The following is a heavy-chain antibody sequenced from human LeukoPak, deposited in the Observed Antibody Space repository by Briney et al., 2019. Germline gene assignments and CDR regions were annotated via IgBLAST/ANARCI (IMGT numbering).Heavy chain of an antibody. CDR1: GYSFSSHD. Sequence: ASVKVSCKASGYSFSSHDINWVPQATGQGLEWMGWMNPKSGNTDHAQKFQGRVTMSRNTSISVAYLELSSLRSEDTAVYFCARASLLRGLVGCYFDSWGQGTPVTVFS. CDR3: ARASLLRGLVGCYFDS. V-gene: IGHV1-8*01. D-gene: IGHD3-16*02. J-gene: IGHJ4*02. CDR2: MNPKSGNT.